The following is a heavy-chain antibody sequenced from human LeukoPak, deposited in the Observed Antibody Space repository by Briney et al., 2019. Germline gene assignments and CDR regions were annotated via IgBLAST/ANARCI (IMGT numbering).Heavy chain of an antibody. CDR3: ARTVTPCYFDY. D-gene: IGHD4-11*01. V-gene: IGHV4-59*01. CDR2: IYYSGGT. Sequence: SETLSLTCTISGGSISSYYWSWIRQPPGKGLEWIGYIYYSGGTNYNPSLKSRVTISVDTSKNQFSLKLSSVTAADTAVYYCARTVTPCYFDYWGQGTLVTVSS. CDR1: GGSISSYY. J-gene: IGHJ4*02.